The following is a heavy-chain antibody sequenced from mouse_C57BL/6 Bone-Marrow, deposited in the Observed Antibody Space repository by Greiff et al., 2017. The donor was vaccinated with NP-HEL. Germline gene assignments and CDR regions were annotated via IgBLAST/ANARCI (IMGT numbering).Heavy chain of an antibody. CDR2: INPNNGGT. CDR1: GYTFTDYY. CDR3: ARPFYDGYYVFFAY. J-gene: IGHJ3*01. V-gene: IGHV1-26*01. Sequence: EVQLQQSGPELVKPGASVKISCKASGYTFTDYYMNWVKQSHGKSLEWIGDINPNNGGTSYNQKFKGKATLTVDKSSSTAYMELRSLTSEDSAVYYGARPFYDGYYVFFAYWGQGTLVTVSA. D-gene: IGHD2-3*01.